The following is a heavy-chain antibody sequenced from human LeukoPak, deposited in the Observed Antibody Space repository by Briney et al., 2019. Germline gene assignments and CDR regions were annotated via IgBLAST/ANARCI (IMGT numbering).Heavy chain of an antibody. D-gene: IGHD6-13*01. J-gene: IGHJ4*02. CDR2: INSDGSST. V-gene: IGHV3-74*01. Sequence: GGSQRLSCAASGFTFSSYWMHWVRQAPGKGLVWVSRINSDGSSTSYADSVKGRFTISRDNAKNTLYLQMNSLRAEDTAVYYCARESIAADGSYYFDYWGQGTLVTVSS. CDR1: GFTFSSYW. CDR3: ARESIAADGSYYFDY.